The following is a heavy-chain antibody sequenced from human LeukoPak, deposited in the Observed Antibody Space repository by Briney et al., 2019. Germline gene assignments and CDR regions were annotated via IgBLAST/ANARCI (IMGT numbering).Heavy chain of an antibody. V-gene: IGHV1-2*02. Sequence: ASVKVSCKASGYTFTAYYVHWVRQAPGQGLEWMGWINPKSDGTNYAEKFQGRVTMTRDTSISTAYMELSRLRSDDTAVYYCARDRDSSWYWGGTNFDYWGQGTLVTVSS. CDR3: ARDRDSSWYWGGTNFDY. CDR1: GYTFTAYY. CDR2: INPKSDGT. D-gene: IGHD6-13*01. J-gene: IGHJ4*02.